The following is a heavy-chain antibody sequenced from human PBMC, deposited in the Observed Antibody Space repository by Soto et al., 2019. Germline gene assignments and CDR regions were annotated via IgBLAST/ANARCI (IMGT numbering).Heavy chain of an antibody. V-gene: IGHV1-69*06. CDR1: GGTFSSYA. CDR2: IIPIFGTA. CDR3: ARGHGSGSYYKSRAYYYYYYGMDV. J-gene: IGHJ6*02. D-gene: IGHD3-10*01. Sequence: VASVKVSCKASGGTFSSYAISWVRQAPGQGLEWMGGIIPIFGTANYAQKFQGRVTITADKSTSTAYMELSSLRSGDTAVYYCARGHGSGSYYKSRAYYYYYYGMDVWGQGTTVTVSS.